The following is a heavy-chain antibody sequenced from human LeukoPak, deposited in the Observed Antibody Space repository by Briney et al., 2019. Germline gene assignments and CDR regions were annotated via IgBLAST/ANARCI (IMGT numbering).Heavy chain of an antibody. CDR1: GGSISSYY. V-gene: IGHV4-4*07. CDR2: IYTSGST. J-gene: IGHJ6*03. CDR3: ARISEYTYGYYYYYYMDV. D-gene: IGHD5-18*01. Sequence: PSETLSLTCTVSGGSISSYYWSWIRQPAGKGLEWIGRIYTSGSTNYNPSLKSRVTMSVDTSKNQFSLKLSSVTAADTAVYYCARISEYTYGYYYYYYMDVWGKGTTVTVSS.